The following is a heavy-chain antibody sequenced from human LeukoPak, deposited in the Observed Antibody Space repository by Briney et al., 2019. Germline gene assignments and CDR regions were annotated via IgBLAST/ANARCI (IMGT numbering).Heavy chain of an antibody. V-gene: IGHV4-34*01. J-gene: IGHJ4*02. CDR2: INHSGST. D-gene: IGHD5-12*01. Sequence: SETLSLTCTVSGGSISSYYWSWIRQPPGKGLEWIGEINHSGSTNYNPSLKSRVTISVDTSKNQFSLKLSSVTAADTAVYYCARGSYKSGYAFDYWGQGTLVTVSS. CDR3: ARGSYKSGYAFDY. CDR1: GGSISSYY.